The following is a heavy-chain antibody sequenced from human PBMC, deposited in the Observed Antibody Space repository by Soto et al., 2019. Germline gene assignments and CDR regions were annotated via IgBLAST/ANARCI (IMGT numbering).Heavy chain of an antibody. D-gene: IGHD6-13*01. CDR2: XNAGXGXX. CDR3: AGSSSWYYFDY. V-gene: IGHV1-3*01. Sequence: APVQVSCKTSGYTFTAYYIHWVRQAPGQRXEWXXXXNAGXGXXXXXXKFQGRVTIARDTSASTAYMELSSLRSEDTAVYYCAGSSSWYYFDYWGQGTLVTVS. J-gene: IGHJ4*02. CDR1: GYTFTAYY.